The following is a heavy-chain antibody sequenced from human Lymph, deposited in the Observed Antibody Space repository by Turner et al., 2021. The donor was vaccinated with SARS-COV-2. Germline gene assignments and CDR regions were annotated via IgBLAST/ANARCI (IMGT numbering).Heavy chain of an antibody. CDR1: GFTFSSYG. V-gene: IGHV3-33*01. J-gene: IGHJ4*02. CDR3: AREGVVGATTGLDY. CDR2: IRYDGSNK. D-gene: IGHD1-26*01. Sequence: QVQLVESGGGVVQPGRSLRLSCAASGFTFSSYGMHWVRQAPGKGLEWVAVIRYDGSNKYYADSVKGRFTISRDNSKNTLYLQMNSLRAEDTAVYYCAREGVVGATTGLDYWGQGTLVTVSS.